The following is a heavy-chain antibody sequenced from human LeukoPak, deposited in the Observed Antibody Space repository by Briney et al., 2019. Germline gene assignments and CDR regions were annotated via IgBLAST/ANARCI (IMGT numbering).Heavy chain of an antibody. D-gene: IGHD6-13*01. CDR3: ARFGYSSSSPMFDY. J-gene: IGHJ4*02. CDR1: GFTFDDFG. CDR2: IKQDGSEK. Sequence: GGSLRLSCAASGFTFDDFGMSWVRQAPGKGLEWVANIKQDGSEKYYVDSVKGRFTISRDNAKNSLYLQMNSLRAEDTAVYYCARFGYSSSSPMFDYWGQGTLVTVSS. V-gene: IGHV3-7*01.